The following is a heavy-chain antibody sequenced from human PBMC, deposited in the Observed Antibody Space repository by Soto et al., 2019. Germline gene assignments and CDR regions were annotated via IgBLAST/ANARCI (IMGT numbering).Heavy chain of an antibody. D-gene: IGHD5-18*01. CDR1: GYTFTSYY. Sequence: QVQLVQSGAEVKKPGASVKVSCKASGYTFTSYYMHWVRQAPGQGLEWMGIINPSGGSTSYAQKFQGRVTMTRDTSTRTVYMELSSLRSEDTAVYYCARGRAAMVRMNWFDPWGQGTLVTVSS. J-gene: IGHJ5*02. V-gene: IGHV1-46*01. CDR2: INPSGGST. CDR3: ARGRAAMVRMNWFDP.